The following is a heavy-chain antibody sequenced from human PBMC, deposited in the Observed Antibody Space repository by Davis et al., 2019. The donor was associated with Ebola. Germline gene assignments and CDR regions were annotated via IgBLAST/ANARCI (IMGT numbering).Heavy chain of an antibody. CDR3: AREVRRGWFDP. J-gene: IGHJ5*02. V-gene: IGHV3-21*01. CDR1: GFTFSTYT. Sequence: PGGSLRLSCAASGFTFSTYTMIWVRQAPGKGLEWVSSISSSSNYIDYADSVKGRFTVSRDNAKNSLYLQMNSLRAEDTAVYYCAREVRRGWFDPWGQGTLVTVSS. D-gene: IGHD3-10*01. CDR2: ISSSSNYI.